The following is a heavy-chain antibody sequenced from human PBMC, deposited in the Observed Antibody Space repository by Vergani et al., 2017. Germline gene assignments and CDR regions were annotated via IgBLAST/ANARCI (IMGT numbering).Heavy chain of an antibody. D-gene: IGHD6-19*01. J-gene: IGHJ4*02. CDR1: GFTFSSYW. Sequence: EVQLVESGGGLVQPGGSLRLSCAASGFTFSSYWMSWVRQAPGKGLEWVANIKQDGSEKYYVDSGKGRFTISRDNAKNSLYLQMNSLRAEETAVYYCARPSARGSGWYDYWGQGTLVTVSS. CDR2: IKQDGSEK. V-gene: IGHV3-7*01. CDR3: ARPSARGSGWYDY.